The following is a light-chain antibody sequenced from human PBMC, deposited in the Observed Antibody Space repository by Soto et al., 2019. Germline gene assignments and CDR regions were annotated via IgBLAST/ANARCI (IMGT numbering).Light chain of an antibody. CDR2: DVS. J-gene: IGLJ2*01. V-gene: IGLV2-11*01. Sequence: QSVLTQPRSVSGSPGQSVTISCTGTSSDVGGYNYVSWYQHHPGKAPKLMISDVSQRPSGVPARFSGSKSGNTASLTISGLQAEDEADYYCCSFAGSYVVFGGGTKVTVL. CDR1: SSDVGGYNY. CDR3: CSFAGSYVV.